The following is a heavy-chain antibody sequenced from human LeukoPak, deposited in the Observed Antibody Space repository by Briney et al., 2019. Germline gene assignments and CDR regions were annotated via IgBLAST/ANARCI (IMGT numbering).Heavy chain of an antibody. CDR3: ARDRDYGGNSSY. V-gene: IGHV4-39*02. CDR2: IYYSGST. Sequence: SETLSLTCTVSGGSISSSSYYWAWIRQPPGKGLEWIGSIYYSGSTYYNPSLKSRVTISGDTSRNQFSLKLSSVTAADTAVYYCARDRDYGGNSSYWGQGTLVTVSS. CDR1: GGSISSSSYY. J-gene: IGHJ4*02. D-gene: IGHD4-23*01.